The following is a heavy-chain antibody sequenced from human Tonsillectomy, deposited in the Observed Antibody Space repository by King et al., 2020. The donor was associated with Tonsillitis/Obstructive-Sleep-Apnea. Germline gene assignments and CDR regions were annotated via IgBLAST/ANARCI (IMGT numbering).Heavy chain of an antibody. Sequence: VQLVESGGGVVQPGRSLRLSCAASGFSFRSYGMHWVRQAPGKGLEWVAVISYDGSDKFYVDSVKGRFTISRDNSKNTLYLEMHSLRAEDTAVYYCARGCRDYGDYYYFNGMDVWGHGTTVTVSS. CDR2: ISYDGSDK. J-gene: IGHJ6*02. CDR1: GFSFRSYG. CDR3: ARGCRDYGDYYYFNGMDV. V-gene: IGHV3-30*03. D-gene: IGHD4-17*01.